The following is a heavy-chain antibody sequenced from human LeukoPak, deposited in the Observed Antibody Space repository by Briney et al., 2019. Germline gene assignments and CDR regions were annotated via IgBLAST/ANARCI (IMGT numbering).Heavy chain of an antibody. CDR1: GDSLRNSGSY. CDR3: VRRQHYGDPH. V-gene: IGHV4-39*01. CDR2: IYYDGTT. D-gene: IGHD4-17*01. Sequence: SETLSLTCTVSGDSLRNSGSYWVWNRQPSGKGLEWIGSIYYDGTTYHNPSLKSRVIISADTSKSQFSLKMISVAAADTAVYWCVRRQHYGDPHWGQGTLVTVST. J-gene: IGHJ4*02.